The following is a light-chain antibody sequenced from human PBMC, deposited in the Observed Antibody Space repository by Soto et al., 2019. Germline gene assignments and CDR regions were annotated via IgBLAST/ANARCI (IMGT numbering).Light chain of an antibody. V-gene: IGKV1-5*03. J-gene: IGKJ4*01. CDR3: QQCNSYSGLT. Sequence: DIQMTQSPSTLSASVGDRVTITCRASQSISSWLAWYQQKPGKAPKLLIHTAATLDSGVPSRFSGSGSGTQFTLTISSLQPDDFATYYCQQCNSYSGLTFGGGTKVEIK. CDR1: QSISSW. CDR2: TAA.